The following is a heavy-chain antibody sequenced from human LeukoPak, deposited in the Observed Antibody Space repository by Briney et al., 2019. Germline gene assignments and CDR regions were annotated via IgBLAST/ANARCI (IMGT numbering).Heavy chain of an antibody. CDR1: GFNFSSFA. V-gene: IGHV3-23*05. Sequence: GGALRLSSVASGFNFSSFAMSWVRQAPGKGLEWVSAITSSGSTDYTYYADSVKGRFTISRDNSKNTLYLEMNSLRAEDTAVYYCAKPPHGSGWYTDNWFDPWGQGTRVTVSS. D-gene: IGHD6-19*01. CDR3: AKPPHGSGWYTDNWFDP. CDR2: ITSSGSTDYT. J-gene: IGHJ5*02.